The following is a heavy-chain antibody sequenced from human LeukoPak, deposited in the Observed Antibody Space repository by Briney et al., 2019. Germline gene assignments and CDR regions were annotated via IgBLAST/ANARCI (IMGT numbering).Heavy chain of an antibody. J-gene: IGHJ5*02. Sequence: SETLSLTCTVSGGSITTFYWTWIRQPPGKGLEWIGYISDSGSTTYNPSLESRVTMSVDTSKGQFSLNVNSLTAADTAVYYCARGIGDTRGTRFDPWGQGTLVTVSS. CDR2: ISDSGST. CDR1: GGSITTFY. V-gene: IGHV4-59*01. D-gene: IGHD3-16*01. CDR3: ARGIGDTRGTRFDP.